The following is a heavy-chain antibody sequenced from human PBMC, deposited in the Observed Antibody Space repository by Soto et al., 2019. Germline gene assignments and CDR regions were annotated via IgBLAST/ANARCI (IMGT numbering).Heavy chain of an antibody. CDR3: ARRSTVTTHFDY. V-gene: IGHV4-30-4*01. CDR2: IYYSGST. D-gene: IGHD4-4*01. J-gene: IGHJ4*02. CDR1: GGSISSGDYY. Sequence: QVQLQESGPGLVKPSQTLSLTCTVSGGSISSGDYYWSWIRQPPGKGLEWIGYIYYSGSTYYNPSLKRRVTITVDTSQNQFSLKLSSMTAADTAVYYCARRSTVTTHFDYWGQGTLVTVSS.